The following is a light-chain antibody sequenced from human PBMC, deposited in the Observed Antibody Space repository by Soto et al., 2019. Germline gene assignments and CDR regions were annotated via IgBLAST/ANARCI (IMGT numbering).Light chain of an antibody. CDR1: SSDVGSYNL. V-gene: IGLV2-23*01. J-gene: IGLJ1*01. CDR2: EGT. Sequence: QSALTQPASVSGSPGQSITISCTGTSSDVGSYNLVSWYQHHPGKAPKFMIYEGTKRPSGVSSRFSGSKSGNTASLTISGIQAEDEAYYYCCSYAGGSTYVFGTGTKVTVL. CDR3: CSYAGGSTYV.